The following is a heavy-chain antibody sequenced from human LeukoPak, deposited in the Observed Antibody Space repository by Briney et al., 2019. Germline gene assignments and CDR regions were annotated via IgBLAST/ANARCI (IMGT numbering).Heavy chain of an antibody. Sequence: PGGSLRLSCVASRFTFSNYWMSWVRQAPGKGLEWVAYMNQDGSKKRYADSMKGRFTISRDNAKESLYLQLNSLRAEDTAVYYCAKWGPYCVGDYCPALDSWGPGTLVTVSS. CDR3: AKWGPYCVGDYCPALDS. D-gene: IGHD2-21*02. CDR1: RFTFSNYW. V-gene: IGHV3-7*01. J-gene: IGHJ4*02. CDR2: MNQDGSKK.